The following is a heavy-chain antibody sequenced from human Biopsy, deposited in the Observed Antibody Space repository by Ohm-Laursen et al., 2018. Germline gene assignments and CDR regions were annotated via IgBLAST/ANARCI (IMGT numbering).Heavy chain of an antibody. Sequence: ASAKASRKVSGGTFRNYAMSWVRQAPGEGHEWRGGIIAVSGLGNYAPKCQGRVSITADKSTTTAYMELSNLKSEDTAVYYCATPFQYYDSWGGYPPFDYWGQGILVTVSS. J-gene: IGHJ4*02. CDR2: IIAVSGLG. D-gene: IGHD3-3*01. V-gene: IGHV1-69*10. CDR3: ATPFQYYDSWGGYPPFDY. CDR1: GGTFRNYA.